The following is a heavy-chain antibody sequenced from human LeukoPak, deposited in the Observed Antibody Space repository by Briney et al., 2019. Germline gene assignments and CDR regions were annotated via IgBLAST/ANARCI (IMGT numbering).Heavy chain of an antibody. J-gene: IGHJ4*02. CDR2: IYYSGST. D-gene: IGHD3-22*01. Sequence: PSETLSLTCTVSGVSISSGGHYWSWIRQHPGKGLEWIGNIYYSGSTYYNPSLKSRVTISVDTSKNQFSLKLSSVTAADTAVYYCARCGDYYTGFDCWGPGTLVTVSS. CDR1: GVSISSGGHY. CDR3: ARCGDYYTGFDC. V-gene: IGHV4-31*03.